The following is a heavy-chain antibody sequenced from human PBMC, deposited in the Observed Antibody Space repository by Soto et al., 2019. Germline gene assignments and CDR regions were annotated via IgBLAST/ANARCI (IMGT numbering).Heavy chain of an antibody. CDR3: ARVFDGSFWCGDFTGGYYYYGMDV. J-gene: IGHJ6*02. D-gene: IGHD3-3*01. Sequence: QVQLVESGGGVVQPGRSLRLSCAASGFTFSSYGMHWVRQAPGKGLEWVAVIWYDGSNKYYADSVKGRFTISRDNSKNTLYLQMNSLRAEDTAVYYCARVFDGSFWCGDFTGGYYYYGMDVWGQGTTVTVSS. V-gene: IGHV3-33*01. CDR1: GFTFSSYG. CDR2: IWYDGSNK.